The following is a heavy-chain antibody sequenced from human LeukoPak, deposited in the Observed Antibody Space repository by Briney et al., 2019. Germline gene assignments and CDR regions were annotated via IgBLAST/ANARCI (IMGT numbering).Heavy chain of an antibody. D-gene: IGHD1-1*01. CDR1: GGSISSDSDY. CDR3: ARGRVSGTTLYFDY. Sequence: PSETLSLTCTVSGGSISSDSDYWSWIRQPAGKGLEWIGRIYSGSTDYNPSLRSRLTISVDTSKNQSSLKLSSVTAADTAVYYCARGRVSGTTLYFDYWGQGTLFTVSS. V-gene: IGHV4-61*02. J-gene: IGHJ4*02. CDR2: IYSGST.